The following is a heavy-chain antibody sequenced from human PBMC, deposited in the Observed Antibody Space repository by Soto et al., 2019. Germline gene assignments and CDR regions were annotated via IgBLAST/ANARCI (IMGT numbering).Heavy chain of an antibody. CDR2: IIPIFGTA. D-gene: IGHD3-22*01. J-gene: IGHJ4*02. CDR1: GFTYSSYA. Sequence: TVKVSSTGSGFTYSSYAISWVRQAHVQRIEWMGGIIPIFGTANYAQKFQGRVTITADKSTSTAYMELSSLRSEDTAVYYCARGSKHYYDSSGYEIFDYWGQGTLVTGSS. CDR3: ARGSKHYYDSSGYEIFDY. V-gene: IGHV1-69*06.